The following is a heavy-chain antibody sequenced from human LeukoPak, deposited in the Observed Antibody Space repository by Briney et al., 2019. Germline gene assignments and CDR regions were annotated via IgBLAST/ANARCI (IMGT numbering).Heavy chain of an antibody. J-gene: IGHJ6*03. D-gene: IGHD3-10*01. V-gene: IGHV4-59*12. CDR2: IYYSGST. CDR3: ARDRLLLWFGETPYYMDV. CDR1: GGSISSYY. Sequence: SETLSLTCTVSGGSISSYYWSWIRQPPGKGLEWIGYIYYSGSTNYNPSLKSRVTISVDTSKNQFSLKLSSVTAADTAVYYCARDRLLLWFGETPYYMDVWGKGTTVTVSS.